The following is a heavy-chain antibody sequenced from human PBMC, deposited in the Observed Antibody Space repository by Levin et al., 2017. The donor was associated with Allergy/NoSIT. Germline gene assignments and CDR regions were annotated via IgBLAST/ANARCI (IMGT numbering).Heavy chain of an antibody. CDR2: ISWNGGSI. J-gene: IGHJ4*02. CDR3: AKDGYETFGSLVSYYFDY. D-gene: IGHD3-16*01. CDR1: GFTFDDYA. V-gene: IGHV3-9*01. Sequence: GGSLRLSCAASGFTFDDYAIHWVRQAPGKGLEWVSGISWNGGSIGYADSVKGRFTISRDNAKNSLYLQMNSLRAEDTALYYCAKDGYETFGSLVSYYFDYWGQGTLVTVSS.